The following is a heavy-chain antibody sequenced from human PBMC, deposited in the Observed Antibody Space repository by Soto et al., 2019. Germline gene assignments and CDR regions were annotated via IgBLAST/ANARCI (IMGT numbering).Heavy chain of an antibody. Sequence: QLQLQESGPGLVKPSETLSLTCTVSGGSISSSSYYWGWIRQPPGQGLEWIGSIYYSGSTYYNPSLKSRVTISVDTSKNQFSRKVSSVTAADTAVYYGARHLITVTGWFDPWGQGTLVTVSS. V-gene: IGHV4-39*01. CDR3: ARHLITVTGWFDP. CDR1: GGSISSSSYY. CDR2: IYYSGST. J-gene: IGHJ5*02. D-gene: IGHD4-17*01.